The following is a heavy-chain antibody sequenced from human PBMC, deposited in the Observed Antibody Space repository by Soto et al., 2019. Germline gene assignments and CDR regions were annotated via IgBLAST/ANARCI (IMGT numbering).Heavy chain of an antibody. CDR1: GFTFSDHY. J-gene: IGHJ6*02. CDR3: ARPPVTAAAGTLSGKDG. D-gene: IGHD6-13*01. Sequence: QVQLVESGGGLVKPGGSLRLYCAASGFTFSDHYMSWVRQAPGMGLEWVSDISSSSYYTNYADSVKGRFTISRDNAKNTLYPQMNSLRVEDTAVYYCARPPVTAAAGTLSGKDGWGQGTTVIVSS. CDR2: ISSSSYYT. V-gene: IGHV3-11*06.